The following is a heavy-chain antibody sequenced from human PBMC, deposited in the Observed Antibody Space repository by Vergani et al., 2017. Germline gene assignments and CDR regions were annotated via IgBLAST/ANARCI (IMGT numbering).Heavy chain of an antibody. Sequence: VQLVESGGGLVQSGGSLRHSCAASGLVLSTYWMTWVRQAPGQGLEWVASIRQDGSEKYCVDSVKGRFTISRDNAKNSLYLQMNSLRAEDTAIYYCARELVAGTKEIDYWGQGTLVTVSS. CDR3: ARELVAGTKEIDY. D-gene: IGHD6-19*01. CDR2: IRQDGSEK. CDR1: GLVLSTYW. V-gene: IGHV3-7*01. J-gene: IGHJ4*02.